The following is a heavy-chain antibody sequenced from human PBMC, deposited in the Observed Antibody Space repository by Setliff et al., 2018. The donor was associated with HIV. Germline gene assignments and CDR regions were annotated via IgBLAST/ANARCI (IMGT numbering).Heavy chain of an antibody. Sequence: GGSLRLSCAASGFNFKTYGMTWVRQAPGKGLDWVAHIGSSNHGIHYTASVQGRFTVSRDNANNLLFLEMNNLRVEDTAVYYCARGGANPSWFDSWGQGTLVTVSS. V-gene: IGHV3-48*04. CDR1: GFNFKTYG. CDR2: IGSSNHGI. D-gene: IGHD3-16*01. J-gene: IGHJ5*01. CDR3: ARGGANPSWFDS.